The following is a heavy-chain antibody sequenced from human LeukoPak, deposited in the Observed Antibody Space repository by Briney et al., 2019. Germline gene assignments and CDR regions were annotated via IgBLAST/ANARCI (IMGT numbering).Heavy chain of an antibody. CDR1: GGSISSGGYY. J-gene: IGHJ4*02. Sequence: PSQTLSLTCTASGGSISSGGYYWSWIRQHPGKGLEWIGYIYYSGSTYYNPSLKSRVTISVDTSKNQFSLKLSSVTAADTAVYYCAALDTAMGYFDYWGQGTLVTVSS. D-gene: IGHD5-18*01. CDR3: AALDTAMGYFDY. CDR2: IYYSGST. V-gene: IGHV4-31*03.